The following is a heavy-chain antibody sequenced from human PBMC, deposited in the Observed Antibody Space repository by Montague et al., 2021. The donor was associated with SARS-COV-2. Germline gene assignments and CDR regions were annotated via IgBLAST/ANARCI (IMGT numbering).Heavy chain of an antibody. CDR1: GGSISSYY. CDR2: IYYSGST. J-gene: IGHJ3*02. CDR3: ARGSGWMGNAFDI. Sequence: SEILSLTCTVSGGSISSYYWSWIRQPPGKGLEWIGYIYYSGSTNYNPSLESRVTISVDTSKNQFSLKLSSVTAADTAVYYCARGSGWMGNAFDIWGQGAMVTVSS. D-gene: IGHD6-19*01. V-gene: IGHV4-59*01.